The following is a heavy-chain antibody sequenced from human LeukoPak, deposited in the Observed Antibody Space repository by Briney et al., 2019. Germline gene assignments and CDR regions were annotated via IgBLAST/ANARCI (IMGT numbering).Heavy chain of an antibody. V-gene: IGHV3-7*01. D-gene: IGHD3-22*01. J-gene: IGHJ1*01. CDR3: ARDGVVSPWPEYFQH. CDR2: IKQDGSEK. Sequence: GGLRIPSAASGVTSSRYWISSVRPAPGKGREGVGNIKQDGSEKYYVDSVKGRFTISRDNAKNSLYLQMNSLRAEDTAVYYCARDGVVSPWPEYFQHWGQGTLVTVSS. CDR1: GVTSSRYW.